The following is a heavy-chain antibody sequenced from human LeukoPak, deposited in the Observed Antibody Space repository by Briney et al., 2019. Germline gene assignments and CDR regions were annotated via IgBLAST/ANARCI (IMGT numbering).Heavy chain of an antibody. CDR3: ARGYMYYYDSSGYYRRPFDY. CDR2: IYYSGST. D-gene: IGHD3-22*01. J-gene: IGHJ4*02. CDR1: GGSISSGNYY. V-gene: IGHV4-61*01. Sequence: SETLSLTCTVSGGSISSGNYYWSWIRQPPGKGLEWIGYIYYSGSTNYNPSLKSRVTISVDTSKNQFSLKLSSVTAADTAVYYCARGYMYYYDSSGYYRRPFDYWGQGTLVTVSS.